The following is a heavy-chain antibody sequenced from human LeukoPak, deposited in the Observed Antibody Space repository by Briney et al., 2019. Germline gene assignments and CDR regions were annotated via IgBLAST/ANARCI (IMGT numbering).Heavy chain of an antibody. CDR1: GYTYTGYY. Sequence: ASVKVSCKASGYTYTGYYMHWVRQAPGQGLEWMGRINPNSGGTNYAQKFQGRVTMTRDTSISTAYMELSRLRSDDTAVYYCAMLYYYDSSGYHDYWGQGTLVTVSS. V-gene: IGHV1-2*06. CDR3: AMLYYYDSSGYHDY. CDR2: INPNSGGT. J-gene: IGHJ4*02. D-gene: IGHD3-22*01.